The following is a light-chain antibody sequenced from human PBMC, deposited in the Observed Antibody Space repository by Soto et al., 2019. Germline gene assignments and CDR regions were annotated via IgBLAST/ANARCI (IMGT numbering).Light chain of an antibody. J-gene: IGLJ2*01. CDR2: SNN. CDR1: SSNIESNT. CDR3: AAWDDSLSGHVV. V-gene: IGLV1-44*01. Sequence: QSVLTQPPSASGTPGQRVTISCSGSSSNIESNTVNWYQQLPGTAPKLLIYSNNQRPSGVPDRFSGSKSGTSASLAISGLQSEDEADYYCAAWDDSLSGHVVFGGGTQLTVL.